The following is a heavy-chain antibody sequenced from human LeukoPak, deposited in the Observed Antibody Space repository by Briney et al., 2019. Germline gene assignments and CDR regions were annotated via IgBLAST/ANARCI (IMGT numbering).Heavy chain of an antibody. V-gene: IGHV3-30*04. CDR3: AKAAGKENGYDFFFVH. J-gene: IGHJ4*02. CDR1: GFSFNDYD. CDR2: ISYDGKKS. Sequence: GGSLRLSCAASGFSFNDYDMHRVRQAPGKGPEWVAFISYDGKKSYYADSVKGRFTISRDNSKSTLYLQMNSLSAEDTAVYYCAKAAGKENGYDFFFVHWGQGTLVTVSS. D-gene: IGHD3-3*01.